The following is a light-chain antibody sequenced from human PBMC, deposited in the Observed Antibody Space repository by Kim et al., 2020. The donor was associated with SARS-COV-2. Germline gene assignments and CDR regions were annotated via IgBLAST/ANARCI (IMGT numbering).Light chain of an antibody. CDR3: SSYAGSNIVV. CDR1: SSDIGGYNY. Sequence: GQSIAISCTGSSSDIGGYNYVSWYQQHQGKAPKLMMYEVSERPSGVPDRFSGSKSGSTASLTVSGLQAEDEAGYYCSSYAGSNIVVFGGGTQLTVL. CDR2: EVS. V-gene: IGLV2-8*01. J-gene: IGLJ2*01.